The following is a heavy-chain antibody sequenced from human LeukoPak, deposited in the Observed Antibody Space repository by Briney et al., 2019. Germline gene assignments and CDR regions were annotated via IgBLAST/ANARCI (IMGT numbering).Heavy chain of an antibody. CDR1: GGTFSSYA. J-gene: IGHJ5*02. Sequence: SVKVSFKASGGTFSSYAISWVRQAPGQGLEWMGRIIPILGIANYAQKSESRVTITADKSTSTTYMELSSLRSEDTAVYYCARSSPEYGVPEWSVEFDPCGQGTLVTVSS. CDR2: IIPILGIA. D-gene: IGHD4-17*01. V-gene: IGHV1-69*04. CDR3: ARSSPEYGVPEWSVEFDP.